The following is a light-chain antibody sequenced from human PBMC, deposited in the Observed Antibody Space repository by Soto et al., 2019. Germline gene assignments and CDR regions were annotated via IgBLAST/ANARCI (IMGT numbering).Light chain of an antibody. V-gene: IGLV1-40*01. Sequence: QSVLTQPPSVSGAPGQRVTISCTGSSCNIGAGYDVHWYQQLPGTAPKLLIYGNSNRPSGVPDRFSGSKSGTSASLAITGLQAEDEADYYCQSYDSSLSAHVVFGGGTKVTVL. CDR3: QSYDSSLSAHVV. J-gene: IGLJ2*01. CDR2: GNS. CDR1: SCNIGAGYD.